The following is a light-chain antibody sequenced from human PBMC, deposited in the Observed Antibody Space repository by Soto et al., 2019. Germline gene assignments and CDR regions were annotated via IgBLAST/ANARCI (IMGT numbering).Light chain of an antibody. CDR1: QSVSSY. CDR3: QQRSNWRSIT. CDR2: DAS. J-gene: IGKJ5*01. V-gene: IGKV3-11*01. Sequence: EIVLTQSPATLSLSPGERETLYCRASQSVSSYLAWYQQKPGQAPRLLIYDASNRATGIPARFSGSGSGTDFTLTISSLEPEDFAVYYCQQRSNWRSITFGQGTRLEIK.